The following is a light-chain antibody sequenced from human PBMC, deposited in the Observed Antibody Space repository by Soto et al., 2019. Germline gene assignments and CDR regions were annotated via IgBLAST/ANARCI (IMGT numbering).Light chain of an antibody. CDR2: DAS. CDR3: QHYGTSLWT. Sequence: EIVLTQSPGTLSLSPGERATLSCRASQSVTSSYLAWYQQKPGQAPRLLIYDASNRATGIPDRFSGSGSGTDFTLTIIRLEPEDFAVYYCQHYGTSLWTFGQGTKVDIK. CDR1: QSVTSSY. V-gene: IGKV3-20*01. J-gene: IGKJ1*01.